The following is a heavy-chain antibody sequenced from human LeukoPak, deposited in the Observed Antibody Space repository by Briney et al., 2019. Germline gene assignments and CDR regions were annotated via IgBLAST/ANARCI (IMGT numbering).Heavy chain of an antibody. V-gene: IGHV1-46*01. J-gene: IGHJ6*03. D-gene: IGHD3-22*01. CDR3: ARSSGYYSSLFYMHV. CDR1: GYTFTTYY. Sequence: ASVKVSCKASGYTFTTYYMHWVRQAPGQGLEWVGIINPSGDPTTYAQKFQGRVTMTSDMSTSTVYMELSSLRSEDTAVYYCARSSGYYSSLFYMHVWGKGTTVTVSS. CDR2: INPSGDPT.